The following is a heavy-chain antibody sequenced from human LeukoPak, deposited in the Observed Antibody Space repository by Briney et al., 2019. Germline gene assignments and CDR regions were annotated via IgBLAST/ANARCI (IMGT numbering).Heavy chain of an antibody. D-gene: IGHD2-15*01. J-gene: IGHJ5*02. CDR3: AKVGGGWEGWFDP. Sequence: GGSLRLSCAASGFTFSSYGMHWVRQAPGKGLEWVSGISWNSGSIGYADSVKGRFTISRDNAKNSLYLQMNSLRAEDTALYYCAKVGGGWEGWFDPWGQGTLVTVSS. CDR1: GFTFSSYG. V-gene: IGHV3-9*01. CDR2: ISWNSGSI.